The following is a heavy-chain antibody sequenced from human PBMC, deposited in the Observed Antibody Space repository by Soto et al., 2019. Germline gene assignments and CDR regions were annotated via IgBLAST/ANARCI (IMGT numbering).Heavy chain of an antibody. CDR1: GFTFSDSA. CDR3: ANFGDYGGFDP. V-gene: IGHV3-73*01. J-gene: IGHJ5*02. CDR2: IKSHADTYAT. Sequence: GGSLRLSCAASGFTFSDSAMHWVRQASGKGLEWVGRIKSHADTYATAYAASVKGRFTMSRDDSKSTAYLQMNSLKTEDTAVYYCANFGDYGGFDPWGQGTLVTVSS. D-gene: IGHD3-10*01.